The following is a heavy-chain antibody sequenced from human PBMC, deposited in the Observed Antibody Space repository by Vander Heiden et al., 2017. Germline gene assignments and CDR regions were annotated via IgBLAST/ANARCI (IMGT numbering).Heavy chain of an antibody. J-gene: IGHJ4*02. Sequence: QVQLVQSGAEVKKPGASVKASCKASGYTFTSYGISWVRQAPGQGLEWMGWISAYNGNTKYAQKHQGRVTMTTDTSTSTAYMELRSLRSDDTAVYYCARDSGGRGGTCYSVLDYWGQGTLVTVSS. CDR2: ISAYNGNT. D-gene: IGHD2-15*01. CDR1: GYTFTSYG. CDR3: ARDSGGRGGTCYSVLDY. V-gene: IGHV1-18*01.